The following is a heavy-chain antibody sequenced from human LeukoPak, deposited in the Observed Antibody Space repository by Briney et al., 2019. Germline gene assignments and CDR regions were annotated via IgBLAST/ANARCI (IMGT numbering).Heavy chain of an antibody. CDR3: ARLKQGRSGWFDP. Sequence: PGGSLRLSCAASGFTVSSNYMSWVRQAPGKGLEWVSVIYSGGSTYYADSVKGRFTISRDNSKNTLHLQMNSLRAEDTAVYYCARLKQGRSGWFDPWGQGTLVTVSS. J-gene: IGHJ5*02. V-gene: IGHV3-53*01. CDR2: IYSGGST. CDR1: GFTVSSNY.